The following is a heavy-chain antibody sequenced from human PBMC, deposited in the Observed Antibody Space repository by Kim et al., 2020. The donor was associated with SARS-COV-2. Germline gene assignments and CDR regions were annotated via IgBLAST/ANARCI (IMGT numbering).Heavy chain of an antibody. V-gene: IGHV3-7*01. Sequence: YFGGSVKGRFTISRGNARNSLYLQMGSLRAEDTAVYFCVRENWFFDNWGQGSLVTVSS. D-gene: IGHD3-9*01. CDR3: VRENWFFDN. J-gene: IGHJ4*02.